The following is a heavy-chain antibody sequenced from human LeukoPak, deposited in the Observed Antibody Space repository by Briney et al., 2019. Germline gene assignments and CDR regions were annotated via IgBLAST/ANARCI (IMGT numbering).Heavy chain of an antibody. CDR3: AREQHYDINWFDP. CDR1: GGSISSGSYY. Sequence: SETLSLTCTVSGGSISSGSYYWSWIRQPAGKGLEWIGRIYTSGSTNYNPSLKSRVTISVDTSKNQFSLKLSSVTAADTAAYYCAREQHYDINWFDPWGQGTLVTVSS. CDR2: IYTSGST. V-gene: IGHV4-61*02. D-gene: IGHD3-22*01. J-gene: IGHJ5*02.